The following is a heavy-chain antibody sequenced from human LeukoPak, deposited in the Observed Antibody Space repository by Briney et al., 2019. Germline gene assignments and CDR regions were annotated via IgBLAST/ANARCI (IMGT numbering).Heavy chain of an antibody. Sequence: PSETLSLTCAVYGGSFSGYYWSWIRQPPGKGLEWIGEINHSGSTNYNPSLKSRVTISVDTSKNQFSLKLSSVTAADTAVYYCARALPRGYSGYDLAYFDYWGQGTLVTVSS. CDR2: INHSGST. CDR3: ARALPRGYSGYDLAYFDY. D-gene: IGHD5-12*01. CDR1: GGSFSGYY. V-gene: IGHV4-34*01. J-gene: IGHJ4*02.